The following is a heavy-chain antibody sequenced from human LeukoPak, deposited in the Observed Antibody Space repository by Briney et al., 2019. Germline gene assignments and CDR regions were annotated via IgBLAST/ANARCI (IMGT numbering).Heavy chain of an antibody. CDR1: GFTFSDYY. Sequence: GGSLRLSCAASGFTFSDYYMSWIRQAPGKGLEWVSYISSSGSTIYCADSVKGRFTISRDNAKNSLYLQMNSLRAEDTAVYYCAREPQLLNAFDIWGQGTMVTVSS. J-gene: IGHJ3*02. CDR2: ISSSGSTI. V-gene: IGHV3-11*04. CDR3: AREPQLLNAFDI. D-gene: IGHD2-2*01.